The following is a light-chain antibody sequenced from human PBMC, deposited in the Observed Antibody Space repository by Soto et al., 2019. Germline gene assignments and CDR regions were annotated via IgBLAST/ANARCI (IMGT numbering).Light chain of an antibody. CDR2: GAS. V-gene: IGKV3-15*01. CDR3: PQNNKWPPVT. J-gene: IGKJ4*01. Sequence: EVVMTQSPATVSVSPGEGVTLSCRASQTISNDLAWYQQKPGQAPRLLIYGASTRATGVPARFSGGGAGTEFTLTISRLQSEDFAFYYWPQNNKWPPVTFGGGTKVELK. CDR1: QTISND.